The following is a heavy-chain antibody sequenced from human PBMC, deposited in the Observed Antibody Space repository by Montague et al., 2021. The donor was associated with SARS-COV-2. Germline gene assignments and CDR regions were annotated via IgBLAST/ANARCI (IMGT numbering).Heavy chain of an antibody. CDR3: AREGCSSTSCSMVFDY. V-gene: IGHV3-66*01. CDR2: IYSGGST. J-gene: IGHJ4*02. Sequence: SLRLSCAASGLTVSSNYMSWVRQAPGKVLEWVSVIYSGGSTYYXXXVXXXFTISRDNSKNTLYLQMNSLRAEDTAVYSCAREGCSSTSCSMVFDYWGQGTLVTVSS. CDR1: GLTVSSNY. D-gene: IGHD2-2*01.